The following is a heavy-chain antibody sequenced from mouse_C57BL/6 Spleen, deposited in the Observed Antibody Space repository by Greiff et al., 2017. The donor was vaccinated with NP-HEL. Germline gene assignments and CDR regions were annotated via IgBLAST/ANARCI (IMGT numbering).Heavy chain of an antibody. D-gene: IGHD2-1*01. CDR2: INPGSGGT. Sequence: VQLVESGAELVRPGTSVKVSCKASGYAFTNYLIEWVKQRPGQGLEWIGVINPGSGGTIYNEKFKGKATLTADKSSSTAYMQLSSLTSEDSAVYFCARGIYYGNYGAMDYWGQGTSVTVSS. CDR3: ARGIYYGNYGAMDY. J-gene: IGHJ4*01. V-gene: IGHV1-54*01. CDR1: GYAFTNYL.